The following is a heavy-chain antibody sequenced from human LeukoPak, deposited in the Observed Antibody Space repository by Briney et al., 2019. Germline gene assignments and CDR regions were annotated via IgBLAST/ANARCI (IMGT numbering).Heavy chain of an antibody. Sequence: PSETLSLTCTVSGGSISSGDYYWSWIRQPPGKGLEWIGYIYYSGSTYYNPSPKSRVTISVDTSKNQFSLKLSSVTAADTAVYYCARVDCSSTSCAIAYYYYMDVWGKGTTVTVS. V-gene: IGHV4-30-4*08. CDR1: GGSISSGDYY. J-gene: IGHJ6*03. CDR3: ARVDCSSTSCAIAYYYYMDV. D-gene: IGHD2-2*01. CDR2: IYYSGST.